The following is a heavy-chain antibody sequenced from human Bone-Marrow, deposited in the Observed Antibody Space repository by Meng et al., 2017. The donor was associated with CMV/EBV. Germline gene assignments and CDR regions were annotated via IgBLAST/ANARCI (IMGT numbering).Heavy chain of an antibody. Sequence: GESLKISCAASTFTFSSYGMHWVRQAPGKGLEWVAFIRYDGSNKYYADSVKGRFTISRDNSKNTLYLQMNSLRAEDTAVYYCAKSLPPIQLRPRGAFDIWGQGTIVTVSS. CDR2: IRYDGSNK. D-gene: IGHD2-2*02. V-gene: IGHV3-30*02. CDR3: AKSLPPIQLRPRGAFDI. J-gene: IGHJ3*02. CDR1: TFTFSSYG.